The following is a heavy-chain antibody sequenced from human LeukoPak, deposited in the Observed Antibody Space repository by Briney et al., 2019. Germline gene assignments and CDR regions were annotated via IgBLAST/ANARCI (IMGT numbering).Heavy chain of an antibody. Sequence: ASVKVSCKASGYIFTNYCMHWVRQAPGQGLEWVGTINPSGGSTTYAQKFQSRVTMTRDTSTSAAYMELSSLRSEDTAVYYCAIGYCSGGSCYVGGSGGIDYWGQGTLVTVSS. V-gene: IGHV1-46*01. D-gene: IGHD2-15*01. CDR3: AIGYCSGGSCYVGGSGGIDY. CDR1: GYIFTNYC. J-gene: IGHJ4*02. CDR2: INPSGGST.